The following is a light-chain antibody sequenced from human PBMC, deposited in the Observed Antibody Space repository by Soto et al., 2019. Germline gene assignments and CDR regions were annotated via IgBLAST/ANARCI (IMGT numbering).Light chain of an antibody. CDR2: EVS. J-gene: IGLJ1*01. V-gene: IGLV2-8*01. CDR3: SSYAGSNANV. CDR1: SSDVGGYNY. Sequence: SVLTXPPSASGSPGQSVTISCTGTSSDVGGYNYVSWYQQHPGKAPKLMIYEVSKRPSGVPDRFSGSKSGNTASLTVSGLQAEDEADYYCSSYAGSNANVFGTGTKVTVL.